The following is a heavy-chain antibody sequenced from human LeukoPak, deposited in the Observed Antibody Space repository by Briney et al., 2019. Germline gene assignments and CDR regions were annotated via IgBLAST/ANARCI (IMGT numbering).Heavy chain of an antibody. CDR1: GFTFSSYS. CDR3: ARGLTTSFEAPSS. Sequence: GGSLRPSCAASGFTFSSYSMNWVRQAPGKGLEWVSSISTSSIYIYYADSVKGRFTISRGNAKNSLYLQMNSLRAEDTAVYYCARGLTTSFEAPSSWGQGTLVTVSS. CDR2: ISTSSIYI. D-gene: IGHD4-17*01. J-gene: IGHJ5*02. V-gene: IGHV3-21*01.